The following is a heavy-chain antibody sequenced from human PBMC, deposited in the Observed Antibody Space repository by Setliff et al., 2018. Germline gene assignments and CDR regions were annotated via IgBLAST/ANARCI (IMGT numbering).Heavy chain of an antibody. D-gene: IGHD4-17*01. J-gene: IGHJ2*01. CDR3: ARHGGWYFDL. CDR1: GGSISSYY. V-gene: IGHV4-4*07. CDR2: IYIGGSA. Sequence: SETLSLTCTVSGGSISSYYWSWIRQPAGKGLEWIGHIYIGGSANYNPSLKSRVTMSIDTSKSEFSLRLNSVTAADSAVYYCARHGGWYFDLWGRGTLVTVSS.